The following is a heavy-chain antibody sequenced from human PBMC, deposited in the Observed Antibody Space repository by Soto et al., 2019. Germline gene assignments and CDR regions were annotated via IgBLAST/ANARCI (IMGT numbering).Heavy chain of an antibody. V-gene: IGHV3-23*01. J-gene: IGHJ4*02. CDR3: TKGGIQVPDY. CDR1: GFTFSSYA. D-gene: IGHD6-13*01. Sequence: GGSLRLSCAASGFTFSSYATGWVRQAPDKGLDWVSAISGSGGITYYADSVKGRFTISRDNSKNMLYLQMNRLTTEDTAIYYCTKGGIQVPDYWGQGTLVTVSS. CDR2: ISGSGGIT.